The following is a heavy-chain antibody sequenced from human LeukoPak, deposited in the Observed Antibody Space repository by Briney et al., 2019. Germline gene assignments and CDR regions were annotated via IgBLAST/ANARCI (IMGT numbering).Heavy chain of an antibody. CDR1: GGSFSGYY. D-gene: IGHD3-22*01. CDR2: INHSGST. CDR3: ARASGSSGYYLSPYYYYGMDV. J-gene: IGHJ6*02. Sequence: SETLSLTCAVYGGSFSGYYWSWIRQPPGKGLEWIGEINHSGSTYYNPSLKSRVTISVDRSKNQFSLKLSSVTAADTAVYYCARASGSSGYYLSPYYYYGMDVWGQGTTVTVSS. V-gene: IGHV4-34*01.